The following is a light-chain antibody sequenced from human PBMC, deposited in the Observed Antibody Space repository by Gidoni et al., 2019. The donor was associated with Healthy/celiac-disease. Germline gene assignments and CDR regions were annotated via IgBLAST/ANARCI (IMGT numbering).Light chain of an antibody. CDR3: QQRSNWPLT. Sequence: EFVLTQSPATLSLSPGERATLSCRASQSVSSYLAWYQQTPGQAPRLLIYDASNRATGIPVRFSGSGSGTDFTLTISSLEPEDFAVYYCQQRSNWPLTFGGGTKVEIK. CDR2: DAS. J-gene: IGKJ4*01. V-gene: IGKV3-11*01. CDR1: QSVSSY.